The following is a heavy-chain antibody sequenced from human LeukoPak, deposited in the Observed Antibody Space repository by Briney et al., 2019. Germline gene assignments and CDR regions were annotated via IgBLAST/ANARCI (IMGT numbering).Heavy chain of an antibody. J-gene: IGHJ4*02. CDR1: GGSFSGYY. V-gene: IGHV4-34*01. D-gene: IGHD1-26*01. CDR3: AKVSGLVGAYYEIYFDY. Sequence: PSETLSLTCAVYGGSFSGYYWSWIRQPPGKGLEWIGEISHSGSTNCNPSLKSRVTISGDTSKNQFSLKMTSVTAADTAVYYCAKVSGLVGAYYEIYFDYWGQGTLVTVSS. CDR2: ISHSGST.